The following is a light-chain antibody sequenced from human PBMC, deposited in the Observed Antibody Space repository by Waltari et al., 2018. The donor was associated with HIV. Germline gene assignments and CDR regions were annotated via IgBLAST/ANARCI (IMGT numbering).Light chain of an antibody. J-gene: IGKJ1*01. CDR3: QQSHTTPRT. CDR1: QNIYSH. CDR2: AAS. Sequence: DIQMTQSPSSLSSSLRASVTITCRASQNIYSHLIWYQQRPGKAPKLLIYAASSLQSGVPSRFGGSGSGTDYTLTISSLQPEDFATYYCQQSHTTPRTFGQGTKVEIK. V-gene: IGKV1-39*01.